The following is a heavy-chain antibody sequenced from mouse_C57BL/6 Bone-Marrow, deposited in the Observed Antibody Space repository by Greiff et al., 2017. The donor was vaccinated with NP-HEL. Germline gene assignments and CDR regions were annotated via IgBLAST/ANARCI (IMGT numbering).Heavy chain of an antibody. D-gene: IGHD1-1*01. Sequence: VHLVESGAELVKPGASVKISCKASGYAFSSYWMNWVKQRPGKGLAWIGQIYPGDGDTNYNGKFKGKATLTADTSSSTAYMQLSSLTSDDSAVYFCAIYSCSSYDFDFWGQGTTLTVSS. CDR3: AIYSCSSYDFDF. CDR1: GYAFSSYW. V-gene: IGHV1-80*01. J-gene: IGHJ2*01. CDR2: IYPGDGDT.